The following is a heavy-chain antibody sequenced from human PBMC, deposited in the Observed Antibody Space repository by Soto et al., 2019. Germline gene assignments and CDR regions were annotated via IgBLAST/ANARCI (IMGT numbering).Heavy chain of an antibody. Sequence: QVQLVQSGAEVKKPGSSVKVSCKASGGTFSSYAISWVRQAPGQGLEWMGGIIPIFGTANYAQKFQGRVTITADESTSTAYKELSSLRSEDTAVYYCARDGYYYDSSGYYNYFDYWGQGTLVTVSS. CDR1: GGTFSSYA. V-gene: IGHV1-69*01. D-gene: IGHD3-22*01. CDR3: ARDGYYYDSSGYYNYFDY. J-gene: IGHJ4*02. CDR2: IIPIFGTA.